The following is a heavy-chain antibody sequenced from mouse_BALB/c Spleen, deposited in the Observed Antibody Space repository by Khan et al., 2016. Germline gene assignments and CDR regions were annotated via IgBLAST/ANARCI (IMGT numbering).Heavy chain of an antibody. V-gene: IGHV8-8*01. D-gene: IGHD2-1*01. CDR1: GFSLSTSGMG. CDR3: ALIYYGNYYAMDY. J-gene: IGHJ4*01. CDR2: IWWDDDK. Sequence: QVTLKESGPGILQPSQTLSLTCSFSGFSLSTSGMGVGWIRQPSGKGLEWLAHIWWDDDKRYNTVLKSRLTISKETSSNQVFLKIASVDPADTATYYCALIYYGNYYAMDYWGRGTSVTVSS.